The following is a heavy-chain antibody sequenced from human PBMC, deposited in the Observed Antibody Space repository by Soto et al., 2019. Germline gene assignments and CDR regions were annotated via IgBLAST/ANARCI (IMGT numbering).Heavy chain of an antibody. CDR2: IYYSGSN. Sequence: QVQLQESGPGLVKPSETLSLTCTVSGGSISSYYWSWIRQPPGKGLEWIGYIYYSGSNNYNPSLKSRVTIAVDTTKNQLSLKLSSVTAADTAVYYWAREHDYGDYVGAFDIWGQGTMVTVSS. CDR3: AREHDYGDYVGAFDI. CDR1: GGSISSYY. V-gene: IGHV4-59*01. J-gene: IGHJ3*02. D-gene: IGHD4-17*01.